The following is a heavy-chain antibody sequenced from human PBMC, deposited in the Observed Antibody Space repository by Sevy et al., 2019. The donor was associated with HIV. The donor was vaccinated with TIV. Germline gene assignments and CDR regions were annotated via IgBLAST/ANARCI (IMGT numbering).Heavy chain of an antibody. CDR2: ISGSGGST. CDR3: AKVKRIAVAGRSYLDY. J-gene: IGHJ4*02. V-gene: IGHV3-23*01. D-gene: IGHD6-19*01. Sequence: GGSLRLSCAASGFTFSSYAMSWVRQAPGKGLEWVSAISGSGGSTCYADSVKGRFTISRDNSKNTLYLQMNSLRAEDTALYYCAKVKRIAVAGRSYLDYWGQGTLVTVSS. CDR1: GFTFSSYA.